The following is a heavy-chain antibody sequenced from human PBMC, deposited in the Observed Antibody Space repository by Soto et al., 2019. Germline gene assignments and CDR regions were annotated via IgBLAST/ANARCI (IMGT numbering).Heavy chain of an antibody. J-gene: IGHJ4*02. V-gene: IGHV4-59*01. Sequence: PSETLSLTCTVSGGSISGYYWNWIRQPPGKGLEWIGYIYHSGSTNYNPSLKSRVIISVDTSKNQFSLKLSSVTAADTAVYYCARWEYYYDTSGGDYWGLGTLVTSPQ. CDR2: IYHSGST. CDR3: ARWEYYYDTSGGDY. D-gene: IGHD3-22*01. CDR1: GGSISGYY.